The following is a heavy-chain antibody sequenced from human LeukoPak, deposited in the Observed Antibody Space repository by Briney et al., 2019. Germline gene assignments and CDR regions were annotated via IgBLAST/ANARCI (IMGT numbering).Heavy chain of an antibody. CDR1: GGSISSSNW. J-gene: IGHJ4*02. CDR2: IYHSGST. Sequence: SETPSLTCAVSGGSISSSNWWSWVRQPPGKGLEWIGEIYHSGSTNYNPSLKSRVTISVDKSKNQFSLKLSSVTAADTAVYYCARRGDSSGYFYYFDYWGQGTLVTVSS. V-gene: IGHV4-4*02. D-gene: IGHD3-22*01. CDR3: ARRGDSSGYFYYFDY.